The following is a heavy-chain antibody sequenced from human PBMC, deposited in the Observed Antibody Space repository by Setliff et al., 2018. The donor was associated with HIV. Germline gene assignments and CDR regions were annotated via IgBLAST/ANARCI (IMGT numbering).Heavy chain of an antibody. J-gene: IGHJ6*03. CDR3: ARDQRYCTNALCPEALDV. CDR2: IYTSGST. CDR1: GGSIRTGNYY. V-gene: IGHV4-61*09. Sequence: PSETLSLTCAVSGGSIRTGNYYWNWIRQPAGKGLEWIGYIYTSGSTNYNPSLKSRVTISVDTSKNQFSLKLSSVTAADTAVYYCARDQRYCTNALCPEALDVWGKGTTVTV. D-gene: IGHD2-8*01.